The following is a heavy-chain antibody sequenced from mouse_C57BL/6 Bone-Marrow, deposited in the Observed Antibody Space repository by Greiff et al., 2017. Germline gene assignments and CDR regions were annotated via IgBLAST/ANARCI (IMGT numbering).Heavy chain of an antibody. V-gene: IGHV1-82*01. CDR2: IYPGDGDT. D-gene: IGHD2-3*01. CDR3: ARPYDGYFDY. CDR1: GYAFSSSW. J-gene: IGHJ2*01. Sequence: VQLQQSGPELVKPGASVKISCKASGYAFSSSWMNWVKQRPGKGLEWIGRIYPGDGDTNYNGKFKGKATLTAEKSSSTAYMQLSSLTSEDSAVYFCARPYDGYFDYWGQGTTLTVSS.